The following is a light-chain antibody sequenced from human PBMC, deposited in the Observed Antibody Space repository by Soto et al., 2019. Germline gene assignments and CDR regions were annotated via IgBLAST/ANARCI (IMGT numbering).Light chain of an antibody. CDR3: QRYNSNPWT. V-gene: IGKV1-5*01. CDR2: AAS. Sequence: DIQMTQSPSTLSASVGDRVTITCRASQSVNGWLAWYQQKPGKAPKLLIYAASNLESGVPSRFSGSGSGTEFTLTISSLQPDDYATYYCQRYNSNPWTIGQGTKVEVK. CDR1: QSVNGW. J-gene: IGKJ1*01.